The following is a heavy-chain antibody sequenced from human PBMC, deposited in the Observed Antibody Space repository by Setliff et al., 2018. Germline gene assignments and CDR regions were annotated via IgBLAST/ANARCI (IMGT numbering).Heavy chain of an antibody. D-gene: IGHD2-15*01. J-gene: IGHJ4*02. V-gene: IGHV3-21*01. CDR3: ARSENCYATHCSPYDY. CDR2: ISRDSLHI. Sequence: GESLRLSCVGSGFTFGTYTMNWIRQAPGKGLEWVSSISRDSLHIYYADSLKGRFTISRDNAEDSLYLQMNSLRAEDTAVYFCARSENCYATHCSPYDYWGQGALVTVSP. CDR1: GFTFGTYT.